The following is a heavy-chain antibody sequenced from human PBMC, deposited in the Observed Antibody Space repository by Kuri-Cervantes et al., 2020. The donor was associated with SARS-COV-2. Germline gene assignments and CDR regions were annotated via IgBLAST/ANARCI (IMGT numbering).Heavy chain of an antibody. CDR3: ARERAYDFWSGYGGIDP. Sequence: SETLSLTCSVSGDSITSHWWSWIRQSPGKGLEWIGYIHHRGTTNYNPSLKSRVTISVDTSKNQFSLKLSSVTAADTAVYYCARERAYDFWSGYGGIDPWGQGTLVTVSS. CDR2: IHHRGTT. D-gene: IGHD3-3*01. V-gene: IGHV4-59*11. J-gene: IGHJ5*02. CDR1: GDSITSHW.